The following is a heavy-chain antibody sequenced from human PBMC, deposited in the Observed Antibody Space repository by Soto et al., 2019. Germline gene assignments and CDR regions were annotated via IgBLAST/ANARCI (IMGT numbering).Heavy chain of an antibody. Sequence: EVQLVESGGGLVQPGGSLRLSCAASGFAVSSNYMSWVRQAPGKGLEWVSVIYTGGSTYYADSVKGRFTISRDNSKNTLYLQMNSLRAEDTAVYYCARVGSSSGWFRSWGQGTLVTVSS. J-gene: IGHJ5*02. CDR1: GFAVSSNY. D-gene: IGHD6-19*01. CDR2: IYTGGST. CDR3: ARVGSSSGWFRS. V-gene: IGHV3-66*01.